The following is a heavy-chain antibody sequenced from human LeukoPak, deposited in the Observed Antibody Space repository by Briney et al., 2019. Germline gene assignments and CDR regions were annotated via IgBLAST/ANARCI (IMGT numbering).Heavy chain of an antibody. Sequence: GGSLRLSCAASGFTFSSYPMHWVRQAPGKGLEWVAVISYDGTNKYFADSVKGRFTISRDNSKNTLYLQMNSLRVEDTAMYYCASTYYDSSGHYYWGQGTLVTVSS. CDR3: ASTYYDSSGHYY. CDR1: GFTFSSYP. CDR2: ISYDGTNK. V-gene: IGHV3-30*14. J-gene: IGHJ4*02. D-gene: IGHD3-22*01.